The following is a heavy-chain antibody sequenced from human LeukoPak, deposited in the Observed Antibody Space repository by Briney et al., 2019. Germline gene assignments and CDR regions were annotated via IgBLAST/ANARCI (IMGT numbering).Heavy chain of an antibody. D-gene: IGHD3-22*01. CDR1: GFTFGDYA. CDR2: IRSKAYDGTT. V-gene: IGHV3-49*03. J-gene: IGHJ4*02. CDR3: TSSPRRYYYYNSGYYYPH. Sequence: GGSLRLSCTASGFTFGDYALSWFRQAPGKGQEWVGFIRSKAYDGTTEYAASVKGRFTISRNDSKCIAYLQMNSLKTEDTAVYYCTSSPRRYYYYNSGYYYPHWGQGTLVTVSS.